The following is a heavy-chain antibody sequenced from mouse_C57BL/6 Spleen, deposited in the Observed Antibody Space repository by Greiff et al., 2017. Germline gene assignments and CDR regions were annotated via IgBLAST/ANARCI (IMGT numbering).Heavy chain of an antibody. CDR3: ARWGYSGDGFAY. D-gene: IGHD2-2*01. V-gene: IGHV1-18*01. Sequence: VHVKQSGPELVKPGASVKIPCKASGYTFTDYNMDWVKQSHGKSLEWIGDINPNNGGTIYNQKFKGKATLTVDKSSSTAYMELRSLTSEDTAVYYCARWGYSGDGFAYWGQGTLVTVSA. CDR1: GYTFTDYN. J-gene: IGHJ3*01. CDR2: INPNNGGT.